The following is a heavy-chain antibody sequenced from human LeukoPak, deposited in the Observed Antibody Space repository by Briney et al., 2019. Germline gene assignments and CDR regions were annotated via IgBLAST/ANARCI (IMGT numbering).Heavy chain of an antibody. Sequence: GGSLRLSCSASGFTFSSYSMNWVRQAPGKGLEWVSSISSCSSYIYYADSVTGRFTISRDNAKNSLYLQMNSLRAEDTAVYYCARSQNSGYDYWGYYYYGMDVWGQGTTVTVSS. J-gene: IGHJ6*02. D-gene: IGHD5-12*01. V-gene: IGHV3-21*01. CDR1: GFTFSSYS. CDR3: ARSQNSGYDYWGYYYYGMDV. CDR2: ISSCSSYI.